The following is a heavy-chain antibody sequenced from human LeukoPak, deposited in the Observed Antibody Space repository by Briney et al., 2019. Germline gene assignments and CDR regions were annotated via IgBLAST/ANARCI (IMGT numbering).Heavy chain of an antibody. V-gene: IGHV1-2*02. CDR1: GYTFTGYY. D-gene: IGHD3-10*01. CDR3: ARVRGRGYYGLGY. CDR2: INPNSGGT. J-gene: IGHJ4*02. Sequence: GASVKVSCKASGYTFTGYYMHWVRQAPGQGLEWMGWINPNSGGTNYAQKFQGRVTMTRDTSISTAYMELSRLRSDDTAVYYCARVRGRGYYGLGYWGQGTLVTVSS.